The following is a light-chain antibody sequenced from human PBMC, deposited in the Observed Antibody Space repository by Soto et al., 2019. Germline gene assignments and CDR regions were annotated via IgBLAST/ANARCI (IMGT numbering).Light chain of an antibody. CDR1: QSIRSER. V-gene: IGKV3-20*01. CDR3: QQYGSSLSIT. CDR2: DAS. J-gene: IGKJ5*01. Sequence: EIVLTQSPDTLSLSPGERATLSCRASQSIRSERLAWYQQKPGQAPRLVIFDASNRASGMPERFSGSGSGTDFTLTIARLEPEDFAVYYCQQYGSSLSITFGQGTRLEIK.